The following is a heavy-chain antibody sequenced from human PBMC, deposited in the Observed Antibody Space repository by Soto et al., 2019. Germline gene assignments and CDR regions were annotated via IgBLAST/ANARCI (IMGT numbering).Heavy chain of an antibody. V-gene: IGHV4-59*11. CDR3: ARVGSSGWSPDY. CDR1: DGSISGHY. Sequence: SETLSLTCTVSDGSISGHYWIWIRQSPGKGLEWIGYIFYTGSTNYNPSLKSRVTLSADTSKNQFSLRLSSVTAADTAVYYCARVGSSGWSPDYWGQGTLDTVS. CDR2: IFYTGST. D-gene: IGHD6-19*01. J-gene: IGHJ4*02.